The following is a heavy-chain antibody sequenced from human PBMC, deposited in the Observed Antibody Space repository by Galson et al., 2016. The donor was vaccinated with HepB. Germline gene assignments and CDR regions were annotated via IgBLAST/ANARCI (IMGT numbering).Heavy chain of an antibody. CDR3: ARAPYNARHNFDY. D-gene: IGHD5-24*01. V-gene: IGHV3-30-3*01. CDR1: GFTFSDFP. Sequence: SLRLSCAASGFTFSDFPMHWVRQAPGTGLEWVAVISAGAAIKTYSDSVKGRFTISRDNSKNTVYLQMDSLRADDTALYYCARAPYNARHNFDYWGQGILVTVSS. CDR2: ISAGAAIK. J-gene: IGHJ4*02.